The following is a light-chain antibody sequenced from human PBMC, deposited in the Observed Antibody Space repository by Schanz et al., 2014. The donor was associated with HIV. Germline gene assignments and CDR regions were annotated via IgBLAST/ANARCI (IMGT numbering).Light chain of an antibody. V-gene: IGKV1-5*01. CDR3: QQLNNFFT. CDR1: QSISSW. J-gene: IGKJ4*01. Sequence: DIQMTQSPSPLSASVGDTVTITCRASQSISSWLAWYQQKPGKAPKRLIYAASTLQSGVPSRFSGSGSGTEFTLTISSLQPEDFATYYCQQLNNFFTFGGGTRVEV. CDR2: AAS.